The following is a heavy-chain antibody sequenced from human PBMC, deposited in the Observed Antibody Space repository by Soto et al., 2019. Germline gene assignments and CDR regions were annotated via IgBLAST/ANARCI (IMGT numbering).Heavy chain of an antibody. J-gene: IGHJ5*02. CDR1: GFTFNNYA. Sequence: GGPLRLSCEASGFTFNNYAMHWVRQAPGKGLEWVAGVSFDGIYKYYSDSARGRFTISRDNSKNMVYLQMNGLRGEDMAVYYCARAPSGAVTTYFDPWGQGTLVTVSS. V-gene: IGHV3-30-3*01. D-gene: IGHD4-17*01. CDR2: VSFDGIYK. CDR3: ARAPSGAVTTYFDP.